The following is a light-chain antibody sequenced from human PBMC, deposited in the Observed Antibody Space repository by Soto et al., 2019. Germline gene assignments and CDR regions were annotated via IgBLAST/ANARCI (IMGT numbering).Light chain of an antibody. CDR2: GNS. J-gene: IGLJ2*01. CDR3: QSYDSSLSGSVV. Sequence: QPVLTQPPSVSGAPGQRVNISCTGSSSNIGAGYDLHWYQQLPGTAPKLLIYGNSNRPSGVPDRFSGSKSGTSASLAITGLQAEDEADYYCQSYDSSLSGSVVFGGGTQLTVL. CDR1: SSNIGAGYD. V-gene: IGLV1-40*01.